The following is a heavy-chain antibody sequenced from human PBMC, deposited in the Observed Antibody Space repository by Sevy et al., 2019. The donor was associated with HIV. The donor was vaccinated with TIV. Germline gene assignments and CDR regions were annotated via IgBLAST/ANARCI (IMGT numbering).Heavy chain of an antibody. CDR3: ARGGYYDTSGLPEDL. J-gene: IGHJ4*02. D-gene: IGHD3-22*01. Sequence: GGSLRLSCVASGITVSRNYMTWVRQAPGKGLEWVSIIYTGGITKYADSVKGRFTMSRDNSRNTGYLQMNNLRAGDTAVYYCARGGYYDTSGLPEDLWGRGTLVTVSS. CDR1: GITVSRNY. V-gene: IGHV3-53*01. CDR2: IYTGGIT.